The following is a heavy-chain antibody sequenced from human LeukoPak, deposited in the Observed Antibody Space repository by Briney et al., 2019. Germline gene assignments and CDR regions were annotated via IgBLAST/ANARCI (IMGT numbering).Heavy chain of an antibody. V-gene: IGHV4-4*02. D-gene: IGHD4-17*01. Sequence: SETLSLTCAVSGGSISSSNWWSWVRQPPGKGLEWIGEIYHSGSTNYNPSLKSRVTISVDKSKNQFSLKLSSVTAADTAVYYCARTPYGDYVDLGGFDYWAREPWSPSPQ. J-gene: IGHJ4*02. CDR2: IYHSGST. CDR3: ARTPYGDYVDLGGFDY. CDR1: GGSISSSNW.